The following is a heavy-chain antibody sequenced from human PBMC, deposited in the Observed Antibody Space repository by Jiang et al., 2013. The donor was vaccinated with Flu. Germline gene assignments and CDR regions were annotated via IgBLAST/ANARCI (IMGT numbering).Heavy chain of an antibody. Sequence: GAEVKKPGESLKISCKGSGYSFTSYWIAWVRQMSGKGLEWMGIIYPDDSDTRYGPSFQGQVTISADKSISTAYLQWSSLKASDTAMYYCARQSIGDLTDNGMDVWGQGTTVTVSS. CDR2: IYPDDSDT. CDR1: GYSFTSYW. V-gene: IGHV5-51*01. J-gene: IGHJ6*02. CDR3: ARQSIGDLTDNGMDV. D-gene: IGHD3-16*01.